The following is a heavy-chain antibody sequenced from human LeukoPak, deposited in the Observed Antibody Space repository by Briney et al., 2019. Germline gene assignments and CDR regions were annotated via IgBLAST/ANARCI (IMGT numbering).Heavy chain of an antibody. CDR1: GYTFTTYA. V-gene: IGHV1-3*01. CDR2: INAGNGNT. CDR3: ARGASSDWPFDY. Sequence: ASVKVSCKASGYTFTTYAMHWVRQAPGQRLEWMGWINAGNGNTKYSQRFQGRVTISRGTSATTAYMELSSLRSEDTAVYYCARGASSDWPFDYWGQGTLVTVSS. J-gene: IGHJ4*02. D-gene: IGHD6-19*01.